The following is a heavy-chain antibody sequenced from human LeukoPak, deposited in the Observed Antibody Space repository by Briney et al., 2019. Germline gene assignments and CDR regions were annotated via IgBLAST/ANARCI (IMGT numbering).Heavy chain of an antibody. CDR3: ARDTGSHGSGSHLVRDYYYYYMDV. V-gene: IGHV4-59*11. D-gene: IGHD3-10*01. Sequence: PSETLSLTCTVSGGSISSHQWSWIRQPPGKGLEWIGYIYYSGSTNYNPSLKSRVTISVDTSKNQFSLKLSSVTAADTAVYYCARDTGSHGSGSHLVRDYYYYYMDVWGKGTTVTVSS. J-gene: IGHJ6*03. CDR2: IYYSGST. CDR1: GGSISSHQ.